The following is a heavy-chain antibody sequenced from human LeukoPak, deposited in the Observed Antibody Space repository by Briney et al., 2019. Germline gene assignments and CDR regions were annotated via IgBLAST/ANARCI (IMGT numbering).Heavy chain of an antibody. CDR1: GGSFSGYY. D-gene: IGHD1-26*01. Sequence: KPSETLSLTCAVYGGSFSGYYWSWIRQPPGKGLEWIGEINHSGSTNYNPSLKSRVTISVDTSKNQFSLKLSSVTAADTAVYYCARPRGSYYSYWGQGTLVTVSS. J-gene: IGHJ4*02. CDR2: INHSGST. CDR3: ARPRGSYYSY. V-gene: IGHV4-34*01.